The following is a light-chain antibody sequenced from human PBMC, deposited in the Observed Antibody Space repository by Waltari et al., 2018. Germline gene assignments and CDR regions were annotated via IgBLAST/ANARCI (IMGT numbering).Light chain of an antibody. J-gene: IGKJ1*01. Sequence: SFLYTSSGQSDLALYEKKPEQPPELFSYWASSRASGVPDRFTGSGAGTDFTLTISSLQAEDVAVYHCHKYYSKWLSFSQGPKLEIK. V-gene: IGKV4-1*01. CDR2: WAS. CDR1: SFLYTSSGQSD. CDR3: HKYYSKWLS.